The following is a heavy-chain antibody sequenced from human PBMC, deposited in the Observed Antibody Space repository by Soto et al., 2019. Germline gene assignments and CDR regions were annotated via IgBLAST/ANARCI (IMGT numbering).Heavy chain of an antibody. CDR1: GFTFGIYS. J-gene: IGHJ5*02. CDR3: ARGTSWSSDACYDLGTTKFDD. V-gene: IGHV3-48*01. D-gene: IGHD2-2*01. Sequence: EVQLVESGGGLVQPGGSLRLSCAASGFTFGIYSMTWVRQAPGKGLEWVPYISHRTSTIYYADSVKGRFSISRDNAKNSRLLGMNSRRAEDTAMYFGARGTSWSSDACYDLGTTKFDDWGKGTLVAVSS. CDR2: ISHRTSTI.